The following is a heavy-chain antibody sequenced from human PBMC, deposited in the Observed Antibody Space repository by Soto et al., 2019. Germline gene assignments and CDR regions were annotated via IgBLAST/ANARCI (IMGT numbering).Heavy chain of an antibody. V-gene: IGHV4-34*01. J-gene: IGHJ5*02. Sequence: PSETLCLTCAVDGGSFSGYYWSWISQPPGKGLEWIGEINHSGSTNYNPSLKSRGTISVDTSKNQFSLKLSSVTAAYTAVYYCARGTEFNWFDPWGQGTLVTVSS. D-gene: IGHD3-10*01. CDR3: ARGTEFNWFDP. CDR1: GGSFSGYY. CDR2: INHSGST.